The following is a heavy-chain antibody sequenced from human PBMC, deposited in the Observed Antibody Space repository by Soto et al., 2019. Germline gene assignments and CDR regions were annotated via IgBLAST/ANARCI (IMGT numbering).Heavy chain of an antibody. CDR3: ARDHYIEPAAPLRYFDL. CDR1: GGSISSGGYY. J-gene: IGHJ2*01. D-gene: IGHD2-2*01. Sequence: QVQLQESGPGLVKPSQTLSLTCTVSGGSISSGGYYWSWIRQHPGKGLEWIGYIYYSGSTYYNPSLKSRVTISVDTSKNQFSLKLSSVTAADTAVYYCARDHYIEPAAPLRYFDLWGRGTLVTVSS. V-gene: IGHV4-31*03. CDR2: IYYSGST.